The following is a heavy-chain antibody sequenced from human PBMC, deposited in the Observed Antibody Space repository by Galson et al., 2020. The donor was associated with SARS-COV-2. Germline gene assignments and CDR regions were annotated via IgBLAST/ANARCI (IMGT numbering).Heavy chain of an antibody. J-gene: IGHJ4*02. Sequence: GESLKISCKASGYTFTGYYMHWVRQAPGQGLEWMGWINPNSGGTNYAQKFQGRVTMTRDTSISTAYMELSRLRSDDTAVYYCARDWLTTRHDYGDYGRGYWGQGTLVTVSS. V-gene: IGHV1-2*02. CDR2: INPNSGGT. D-gene: IGHD4-17*01. CDR3: ARDWLTTRHDYGDYGRGY. CDR1: GYTFTGYY.